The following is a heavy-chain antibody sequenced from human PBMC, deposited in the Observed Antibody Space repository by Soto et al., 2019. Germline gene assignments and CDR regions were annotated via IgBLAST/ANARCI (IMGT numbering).Heavy chain of an antibody. D-gene: IGHD4-17*01. V-gene: IGHV4-31*03. CDR1: GGSISSGGYY. CDR3: ARDVGHDYSDYGRHWNYYYYMDV. J-gene: IGHJ6*03. CDR2: IYYSGST. Sequence: QVQLQESGPGLVKPSQTLSLTCTVSGGSISSGGYYWSWIRQHPGKGLEWIGYIYYSGSTYYNPHLKRRVTISVDTSKKQFSLKLSSVTAADTAVYYCARDVGHDYSDYGRHWNYYYYMDVWGKGTTVTVT.